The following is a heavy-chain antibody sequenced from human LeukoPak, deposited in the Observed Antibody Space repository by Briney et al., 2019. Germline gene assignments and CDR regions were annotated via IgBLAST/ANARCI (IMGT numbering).Heavy chain of an antibody. CDR2: IYHSGST. V-gene: IGHV4-30-2*01. CDR3: ARGISSSYYYYYMDV. CDR1: GGSISSGGYY. D-gene: IGHD6-6*01. Sequence: SQTLSLTCTVSGGSISSGGYYWSWIRQPPGKGLEWIGYIYHSGSTYYNPSLKSRVTISVDRSKNQFSLKLSSVTAADTAVYYCARGISSSYYYYYMDVWGKGTTVTASS. J-gene: IGHJ6*03.